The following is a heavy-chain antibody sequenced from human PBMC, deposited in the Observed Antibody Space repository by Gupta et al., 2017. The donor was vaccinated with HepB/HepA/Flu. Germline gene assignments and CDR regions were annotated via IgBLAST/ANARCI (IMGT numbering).Heavy chain of an antibody. J-gene: IGHJ4*02. CDR1: GGSFSGYY. CDR2: INHSGST. CDR3: ATYPTRYSGYDYADY. Sequence: QVQLQQWGAGLLKPSETLSLTCAVYGGSFSGYYWSWIRQPPGKGLEWIGEINHSGSTNYNPSLKSRVTISVDTSKNQFSLKLSSVTAADTAVYYCATYPTRYSGYDYADYWGQGTLVTVSS. V-gene: IGHV4-34*01. D-gene: IGHD5-12*01.